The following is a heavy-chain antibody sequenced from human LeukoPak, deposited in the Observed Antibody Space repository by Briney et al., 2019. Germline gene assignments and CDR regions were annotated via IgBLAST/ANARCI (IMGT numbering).Heavy chain of an antibody. CDR2: ISGSGGST. CDR1: GFTFSSYA. J-gene: IGHJ6*03. D-gene: IGHD2-15*01. CDR3: AKRSGGTQPYYYYYMDV. V-gene: IGHV3-23*01. Sequence: GGSLKLSCAASGFTFSSYAMSWVRQAPGKGLEWVSAISGSGGSTYYADSVKGRFTISRDNSKNTLYLQMKSLRAEDTAVYYCAKRSGGTQPYYYYYMDVWGKGTTVTVSS.